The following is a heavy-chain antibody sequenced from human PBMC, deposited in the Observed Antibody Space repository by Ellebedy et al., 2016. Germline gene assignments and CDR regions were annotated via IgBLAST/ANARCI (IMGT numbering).Heavy chain of an antibody. CDR3: ASIAVADYYYYGMDV. CDR1: GGTFSSYA. V-gene: IGHV1-69*13. Sequence: SVKVSCXASGGTFSSYAISWVRQAPGQGLEWMGGIIPIFGTANYAQKFQGRVTITADESTSTAYMELSSLRSEDTAVYYCASIAVADYYYYGMDVWGQGTTVTVSS. CDR2: IIPIFGTA. D-gene: IGHD6-19*01. J-gene: IGHJ6*02.